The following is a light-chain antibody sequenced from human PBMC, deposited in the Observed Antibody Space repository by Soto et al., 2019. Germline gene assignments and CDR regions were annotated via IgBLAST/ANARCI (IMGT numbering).Light chain of an antibody. CDR2: AAS. V-gene: IGKV1-39*01. CDR3: QQSYSTLFT. J-gene: IGKJ3*01. Sequence: DLQMTQSPSSLSASVGDRVTITCRASQSISSYLNWYQQKPGKAPKLLIYAASSLQSGVPSRFSGSGSGTDFTLTISSLQPEDFVTYYCQQSYSTLFTFGPGTKVDIK. CDR1: QSISSY.